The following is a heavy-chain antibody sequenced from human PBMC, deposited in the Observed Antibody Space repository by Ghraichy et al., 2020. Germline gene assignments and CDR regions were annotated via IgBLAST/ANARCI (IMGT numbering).Heavy chain of an antibody. CDR3: AREQWLDSYNWFDS. D-gene: IGHD6-19*01. J-gene: IGHJ5*01. Sequence: SQTLSLTCAISGDSVSSNSAAWNWIRQSPSRGLEWLGRTYYGSKWYNDYAVSVKSRMIINSDTSKNHFSLQLNSVTPEDTAVYYCAREQWLDSYNWFDSWGQGTLVTVSS. CDR2: TYYGSKWYN. V-gene: IGHV6-1*01. CDR1: GDSVSSNSAA.